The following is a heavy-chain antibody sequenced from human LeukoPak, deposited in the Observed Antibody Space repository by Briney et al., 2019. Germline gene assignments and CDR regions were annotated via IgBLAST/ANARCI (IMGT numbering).Heavy chain of an antibody. CDR3: AKIHFRYDSSGYYRDRDY. CDR2: IRYDGSNK. V-gene: IGHV3-30*02. Sequence: PGGSLRLSCAASGFTFSSYGMHWVRQAPGKGLEWVAFIRYDGSNKYYADSVKGRFTISRDNSKNTLYLQMNSLRAEDTAVYYCAKIHFRYDSSGYYRDRDYWGQGTLVTVSS. CDR1: GFTFSSYG. J-gene: IGHJ4*02. D-gene: IGHD3-22*01.